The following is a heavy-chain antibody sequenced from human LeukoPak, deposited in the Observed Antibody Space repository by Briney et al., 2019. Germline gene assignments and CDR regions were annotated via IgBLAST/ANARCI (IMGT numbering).Heavy chain of an antibody. CDR3: ASVAVAGYFDS. V-gene: IGHV3-21*01. J-gene: IGHJ4*02. CDR2: ISSGSSYI. Sequence: GGSLRLSCAASGFTFSSYNMNWVRQAPGKGLEWFSSISSGSSYIYYADSVKGRFTISRDNAKNSLYLQMNSLRAEDTAVYYCASVAVAGYFDSWGQGTLVTVSS. D-gene: IGHD6-19*01. CDR1: GFTFSSYN.